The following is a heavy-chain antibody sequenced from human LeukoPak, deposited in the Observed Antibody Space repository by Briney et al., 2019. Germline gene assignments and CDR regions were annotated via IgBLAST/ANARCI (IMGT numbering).Heavy chain of an antibody. CDR3: ARDGGMDV. V-gene: IGHV1-2*02. Sequence: ASVKVSCKASGYTFTAYYMHWVRQAPGQGLEWMGWINPNDGGTNSAQKFQGRVTMTRDTSISTVYLDLSRLISDDTAVYYCARDGGMDVWGQGTTVIVSS. CDR2: INPNDGGT. J-gene: IGHJ6*02. CDR1: GYTFTAYY.